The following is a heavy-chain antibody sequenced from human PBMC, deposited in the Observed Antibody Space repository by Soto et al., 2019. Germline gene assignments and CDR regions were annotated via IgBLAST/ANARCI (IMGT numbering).Heavy chain of an antibody. D-gene: IGHD2-21*01. CDR1: GFTFSSYA. CDR3: AKVRGGDGYNLVFDY. J-gene: IGHJ4*02. Sequence: PGGSLRLSCAASGFTFSSYAMSWVRQAPGKGLEWVSAISGSGGSTYYADSVKGRFTISRDNSKNTLYLQMNSLRAEDTAVYYCAKVRGGDGYNLVFDYWGQGTLVTVSS. CDR2: ISGSGGST. V-gene: IGHV3-23*01.